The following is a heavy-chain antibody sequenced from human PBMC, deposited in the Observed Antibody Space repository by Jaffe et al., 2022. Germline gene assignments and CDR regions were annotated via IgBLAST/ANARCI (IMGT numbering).Heavy chain of an antibody. D-gene: IGHD5-18*01. Sequence: QVQLQQWGAGLLKPSETLSLTCAVYGGSFSGYYWSWIRQPPGKGLEWIGEINHSGSTNYNPSLKSRVTISVDTSKNQFSLKLSSVTAADTAVYYCARPFRRGYSYGYKYYYYYYMDVWGKGTTVTVSS. CDR3: ARPFRRGYSYGYKYYYYYYMDV. CDR2: INHSGST. V-gene: IGHV4-34*01. CDR1: GGSFSGYY. J-gene: IGHJ6*03.